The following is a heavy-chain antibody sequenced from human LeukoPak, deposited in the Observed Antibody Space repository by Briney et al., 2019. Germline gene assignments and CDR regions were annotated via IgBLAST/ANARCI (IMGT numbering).Heavy chain of an antibody. CDR1: GFSLSNSGES. D-gene: IGHD6-19*01. J-gene: IGHJ4*02. Sequence: TGTMPLNRILSFTLTLTFSGFSLSNSGESAGAIRQRPGKAIGWNALIYWDDDKRYSPSLKSRLTITKDTSKNQVVLTMTNMDPVDTATYYCAQHLYSSGWYTYWGQGTLVTVSS. CDR2: IYWDDDK. V-gene: IGHV2-5*02. CDR3: AQHLYSSGWYTY.